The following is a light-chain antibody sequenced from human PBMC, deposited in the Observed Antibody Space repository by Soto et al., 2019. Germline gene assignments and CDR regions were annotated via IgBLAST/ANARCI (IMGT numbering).Light chain of an antibody. V-gene: IGKV3-20*01. Sequence: EIVMTQSPASLCVSPGERATLSCRASQSVSSNLAWYQQKPGQAPRLLISGASSRAAGIPDRFSGSGSETDFTLTISRLEPEDFALYFCQQYGNPRITFGQGTRREIK. CDR2: GAS. CDR1: QSVSSN. J-gene: IGKJ5*01. CDR3: QQYGNPRIT.